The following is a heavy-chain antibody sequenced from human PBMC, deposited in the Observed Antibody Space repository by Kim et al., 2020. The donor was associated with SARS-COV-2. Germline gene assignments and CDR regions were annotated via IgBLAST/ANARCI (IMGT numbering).Heavy chain of an antibody. D-gene: IGHD1-26*01. Sequence: GGSLRLSCSASGFTFSSHAMHWVRQAPGKGLEYVSGVSGNGGRTYYADSMKGRVTISRDNSKNTLYLQMSSLRAEDTAVYYCVKGFSSGSYSSWGQGTLVTVSS. V-gene: IGHV3-64D*09. CDR1: GFTFSSHA. CDR2: VSGNGGRT. CDR3: VKGFSSGSYSS. J-gene: IGHJ5*02.